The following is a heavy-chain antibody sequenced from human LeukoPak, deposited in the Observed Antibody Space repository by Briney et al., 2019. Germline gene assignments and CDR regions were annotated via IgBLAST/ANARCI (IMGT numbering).Heavy chain of an antibody. D-gene: IGHD3-22*01. CDR2: VIPIFGTA. CDR3: ARGYYYDSSAQDPPLNYYYYYYMDV. V-gene: IGHV1-69*01. CDR1: GGTFSSYA. Sequence: SVKVSCKASGGTFSSYAISWVRQAPGQGREWMGGVIPIFGTANYAQKFQGRVTITADESTSTAYMELSSLRSEGTAVYYCARGYYYDSSAQDPPLNYYYYYYMDVWGKGTTVTASS. J-gene: IGHJ6*03.